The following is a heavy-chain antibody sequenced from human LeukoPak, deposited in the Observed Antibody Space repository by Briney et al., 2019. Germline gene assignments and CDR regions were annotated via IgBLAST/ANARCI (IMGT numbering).Heavy chain of an antibody. J-gene: IGHJ4*02. CDR3: ARDVKVGYCSGGSCYYYRTKWFVNFDY. V-gene: IGHV1-18*01. CDR1: GYTFTSYG. D-gene: IGHD2-15*01. Sequence: ASVKVSCKASGYTFTSYGISWVRQAPGQGLEWMGWISAYNGNTNYAQKLQARVTMTTDTSTSTAYMELRSLRSDDTAVYYCARDVKVGYCSGGSCYYYRTKWFVNFDYWGQGTLVTVSS. CDR2: ISAYNGNT.